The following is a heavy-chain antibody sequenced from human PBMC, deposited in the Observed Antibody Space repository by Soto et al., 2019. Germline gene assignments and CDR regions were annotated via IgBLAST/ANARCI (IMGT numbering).Heavy chain of an antibody. V-gene: IGHV1-18*01. CDR3: ARAGAEVTSHFDY. CDR2: ISARNGNT. D-gene: IGHD2-21*02. J-gene: IGHJ4*02. Sequence: QVQLVQSGDEVKEPGASVKVSCKASGYTFNIFDISWVRQAPGQGLEWMGWISARNGNTDYAQKVQGRGTMTIDSSTSTAYMELRSLRSDDTSIYYCARAGAEVTSHFDYWGQGTLVTVSS. CDR1: GYTFNIFD.